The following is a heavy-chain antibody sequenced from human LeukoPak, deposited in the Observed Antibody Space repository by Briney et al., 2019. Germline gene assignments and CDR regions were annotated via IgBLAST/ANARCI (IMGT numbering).Heavy chain of an antibody. CDR3: AKHPIYSSWYDWYFDL. V-gene: IGHV3-23*01. Sequence: PGGSLRLSCAASGFTFSSYAMSWVRQAPGKGLEWVSAISGSGGSTYYADSVKGRFTISRDNSKNTLYLQMNSLRAEDTAVYYCAKHPIYSSWYDWYFDLWGRGTLVTVSS. J-gene: IGHJ2*01. CDR1: GFTFSSYA. CDR2: ISGSGGST. D-gene: IGHD6-13*01.